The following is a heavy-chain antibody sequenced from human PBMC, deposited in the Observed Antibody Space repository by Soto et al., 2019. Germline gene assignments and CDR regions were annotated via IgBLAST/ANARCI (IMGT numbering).Heavy chain of an antibody. D-gene: IGHD2-8*01. J-gene: IGHJ5*02. CDR2: IYDSGST. CDR1: GGSISSGDYY. CDR3: ARDNGVGP. V-gene: IGHV4-30-4*01. Sequence: QVQLQESGPGLVKPSQTLSLTCTVSGGSISSGDYYWSWIRQPPGKGLEWIGYIYDSGSTYYNSSLKSRVNITLDTSKNQFSLQLTSVPAADTAVYYCARDNGVGPWGQGTLVTVSS.